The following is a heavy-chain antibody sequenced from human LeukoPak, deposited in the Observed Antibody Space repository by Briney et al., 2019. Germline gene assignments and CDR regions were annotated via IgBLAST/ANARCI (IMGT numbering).Heavy chain of an antibody. D-gene: IGHD3-16*01. CDR1: GFTFSYYY. J-gene: IGHJ4*02. CDR2: ISSSGSTI. CDR3: ARGSAFWGDY. Sequence: GGSLRLSCAASGFTFSYYYMSLIGQAAGKGLVRVSYISSSGSTIYYADSVKGRFTISRDNAKNSLYLQMNSLRAEDTAVYYCARGSAFWGDYWGQGTLVTVSS. V-gene: IGHV3-11*01.